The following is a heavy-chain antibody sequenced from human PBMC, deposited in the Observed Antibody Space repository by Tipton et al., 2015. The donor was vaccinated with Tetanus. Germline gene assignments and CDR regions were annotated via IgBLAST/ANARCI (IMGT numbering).Heavy chain of an antibody. V-gene: IGHV5-51*01. Sequence: QLVQSGAELKKPGESLKISCKVSGHNSRSYWVSWVRQMPGKGLEWMGIIYPGDSEATYNPSFQGQVTISADKSISTAYLQWTSLNPSAAAIYFCARLPKHYSASGSTWGQGTLVTVSS. J-gene: IGHJ5*02. D-gene: IGHD3-10*01. CDR3: ARLPKHYSASGST. CDR1: GHNSRSYW. CDR2: IYPGDSEA.